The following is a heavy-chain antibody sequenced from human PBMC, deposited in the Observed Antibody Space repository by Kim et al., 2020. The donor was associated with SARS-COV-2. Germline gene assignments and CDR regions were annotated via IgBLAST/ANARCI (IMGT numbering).Heavy chain of an antibody. CDR3: AKKRYGSGATGSWYFDL. V-gene: IGHV3-23*01. J-gene: IGHJ2*01. D-gene: IGHD3-10*01. CDR1: GFTFSSYA. Sequence: GGSLRLSCAASGFTFSSYAMSWVRQAPGKGLEWVSAISGSGGSTYYADSVKGRFTISRDNSKNTLYLQMNSMRAEDTAVYYCAKKRYGSGATGSWYFDLWGRGTLVTVSS. CDR2: ISGSGGST.